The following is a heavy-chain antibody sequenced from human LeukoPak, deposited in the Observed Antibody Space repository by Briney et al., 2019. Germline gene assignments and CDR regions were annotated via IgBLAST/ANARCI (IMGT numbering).Heavy chain of an antibody. CDR1: GGSISSYY. V-gene: IGHV4-59*01. CDR2: IYYSGGT. Sequence: SETLSLTCTVSGGSISSYYWSWIRQPPGKGLEWIGYIYYSGGTNYNPSLKSRVTISVDTSKNQFSLKLSSVTAADTAVYYCARVNSSGWYLGVVQSYYFDYWGQGTLVTVSS. D-gene: IGHD6-19*01. CDR3: ARVNSSGWYLGVVQSYYFDY. J-gene: IGHJ4*02.